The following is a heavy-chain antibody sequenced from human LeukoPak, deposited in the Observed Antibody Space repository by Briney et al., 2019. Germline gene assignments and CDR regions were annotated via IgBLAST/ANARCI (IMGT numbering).Heavy chain of an antibody. D-gene: IGHD2-15*01. CDR3: ARYCSGGSCYRLGPQFDY. CDR1: GGSISSSSYY. J-gene: IGHJ4*02. Sequence: SETLSLTCTVSGGSISSSSYYWGWIRQPPGKGLEWIGSIYYRGSTYYNPSLKSRVTISVDTSKNQFSLKLRSVTAADTAVYYCARYCSGGSCYRLGPQFDYWGQGTLVTVSS. CDR2: IYYRGST. V-gene: IGHV4-39*01.